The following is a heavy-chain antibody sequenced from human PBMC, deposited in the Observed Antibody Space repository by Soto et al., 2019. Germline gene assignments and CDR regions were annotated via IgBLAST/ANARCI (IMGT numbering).Heavy chain of an antibody. J-gene: IGHJ4*02. CDR2: IFYIGNA. CDR1: GVSITSGDNY. Sequence: PSETLSLTCTVSGVSITSGDNYWSWIRQPPGKGLEWIGYIFYIGNAYYNPSLQSRVTISVDTSRNQFSLRLTSVTAADTAVYYCVRKTGTTFLGSFFDHWGQGTLVTVSS. D-gene: IGHD1-7*01. CDR3: VRKTGTTFLGSFFDH. V-gene: IGHV4-30-4*01.